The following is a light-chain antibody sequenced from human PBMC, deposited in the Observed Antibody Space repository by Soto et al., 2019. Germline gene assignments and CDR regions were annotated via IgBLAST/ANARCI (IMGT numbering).Light chain of an antibody. V-gene: IGKV3-11*01. Sequence: EIVLTQSTASLSLSPGERATLSCRASQSVSNYLAWYQQKPGQAPRLLIYGASNRATGIPARFSGSGSGTDFTLTISSLEPEDFAVYYCQQRSNWPWTFGQGTKVEIK. CDR1: QSVSNY. CDR3: QQRSNWPWT. CDR2: GAS. J-gene: IGKJ1*01.